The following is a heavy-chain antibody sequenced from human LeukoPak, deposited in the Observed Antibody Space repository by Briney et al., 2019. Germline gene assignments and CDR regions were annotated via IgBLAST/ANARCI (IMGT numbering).Heavy chain of an antibody. J-gene: IGHJ5*02. D-gene: IGHD5-12*01. V-gene: IGHV4-34*01. CDR3: ARDQGYDGGFS. CDR2: INHSGST. Sequence: SETLSLTCAVYGGSFSGYYWSWIRQPPGKGLEWIGEINHSGSTNYNPSLKSRVTISVDTSKNQLSLKLSSVTAADTAVYYCARDQGYDGGFSWGQGTLVTVSS. CDR1: GGSFSGYY.